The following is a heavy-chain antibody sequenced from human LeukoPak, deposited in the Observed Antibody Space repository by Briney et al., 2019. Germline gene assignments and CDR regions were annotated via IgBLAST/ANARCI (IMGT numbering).Heavy chain of an antibody. CDR1: GGSISSGSYY. J-gene: IGHJ5*02. D-gene: IGHD6-19*01. Sequence: PSQTLSLTCTVSGGSISSGSYYWSWIRQPAGKGLEWIGRIYTSGSTNYNPSLKSRVTISVDTSKNQFSLKLSSVTAADTAVYYCARDGDSSGWVLGWFDPWGQGTLVTVSS. CDR3: ARDGDSSGWVLGWFDP. CDR2: IYTSGST. V-gene: IGHV4-61*02.